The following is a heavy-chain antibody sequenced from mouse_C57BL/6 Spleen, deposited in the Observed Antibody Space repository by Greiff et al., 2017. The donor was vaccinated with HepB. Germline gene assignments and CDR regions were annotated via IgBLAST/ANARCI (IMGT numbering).Heavy chain of an antibody. CDR1: GFTFSSYG. J-gene: IGHJ3*01. V-gene: IGHV5-6*01. D-gene: IGHD2-4*01. CDR2: ISSGGSYT. CDR3: AAYDYDSWFAY. Sequence: EVMLVESGGDLVKPGGSLKLSCAASGFTFSSYGMSWVRQTPDKRLEWVATISSGGSYTYYPDSVKGRFTISRDNAKNTLYLQMSSLKSEDTAMYYCAAYDYDSWFAYWGQGTLVTVSA.